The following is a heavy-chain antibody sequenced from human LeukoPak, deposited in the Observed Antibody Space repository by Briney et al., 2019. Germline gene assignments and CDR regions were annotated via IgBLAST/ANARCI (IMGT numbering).Heavy chain of an antibody. CDR2: IYHSGST. J-gene: IGHJ2*01. Sequence: SETLSLTCAVSGYSISSGYYWGWIRQPPGKGLEWIGSIYHSGSTYYNPSLKSRVTISVDTSKNQFSLKLSSVTAADTAVYYCARIQEAGWYFDLWGRGTLVTVSS. CDR3: ARIQEAGWYFDL. V-gene: IGHV4-38-2*01. CDR1: GYSISSGYY.